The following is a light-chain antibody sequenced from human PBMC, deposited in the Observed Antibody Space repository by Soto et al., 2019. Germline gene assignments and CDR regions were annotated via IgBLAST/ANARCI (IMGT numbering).Light chain of an antibody. CDR3: QQYNKWPWT. CDR1: QSVSSN. CDR2: GAS. V-gene: IGKV3-15*01. Sequence: EIVMTQSPATLSVSPGERATLSCRASQSVSSNLAWYQQKPGQAPRLLIFGASPRATGVPARFSGSGSGTLFTLTISSLQSEDFGVYYCQQYNKWPWTFGQGTKVDI. J-gene: IGKJ1*01.